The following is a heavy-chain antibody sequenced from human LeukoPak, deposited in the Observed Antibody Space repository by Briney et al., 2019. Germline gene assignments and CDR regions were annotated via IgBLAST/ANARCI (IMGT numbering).Heavy chain of an antibody. V-gene: IGHV3-7*01. CDR3: ARVDSGSRRATYYFDY. CDR2: IKQDGSEK. CDR1: GFTFSSYW. D-gene: IGHD6-13*01. Sequence: PGGSLRLSCAAAGFTFSSYWMTWVRQAPGKGLEWVANIKQDGSEKYYVDSVKGRFTISRDNAKNSLYLQMNSLRAEDSGVYYCARVDSGSRRATYYFDYWGQGTLVTVSS. J-gene: IGHJ4*02.